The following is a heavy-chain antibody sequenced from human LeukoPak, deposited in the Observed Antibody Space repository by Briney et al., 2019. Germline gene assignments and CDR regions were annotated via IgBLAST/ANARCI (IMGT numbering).Heavy chain of an antibody. D-gene: IGHD2-2*02. CDR2: IYYSGST. V-gene: IGHV4-30-4*08. CDR1: GGSISSGDYY. CDR3: ARDSPYCSSTSCYK. J-gene: IGHJ4*02. Sequence: SETLSLTCTVSGGSISSGDYYWSWIRQPPGKGLEWIGYIYYSGSTYHNPSLKSRVTISVDTSKNQFSLKLSSVTAADTAVYYCARDSPYCSSTSCYKWGQGTLVTVSS.